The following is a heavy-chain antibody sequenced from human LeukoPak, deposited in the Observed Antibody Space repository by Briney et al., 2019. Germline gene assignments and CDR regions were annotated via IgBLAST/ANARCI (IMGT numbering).Heavy chain of an antibody. CDR3: ARGTRSWFDP. CDR2: IYDSGST. V-gene: IGHV4-59*01. Sequence: PSETLSLTCTVSGGSISSYYWNWIRQPPGKGLEWIGYIYDSGSTHYNPSLKSRVTISVDTSKNQFSLKLSSVTAADTAVYYCARGTRSWFDPWGQGTLVTVSS. J-gene: IGHJ5*02. CDR1: GGSISSYY.